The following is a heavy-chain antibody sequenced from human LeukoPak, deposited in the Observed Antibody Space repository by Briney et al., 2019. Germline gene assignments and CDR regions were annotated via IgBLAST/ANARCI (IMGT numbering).Heavy chain of an antibody. CDR2: IRLGGGLT. J-gene: IGHJ2*01. CDR1: GFTSMNYV. D-gene: IGHD3-10*01. CDR3: ERKITMVRGPLIKGYFDL. Sequence: PGRSLRLSCPGSGFTSMNYVMGWVRQAPGKGLEWVSSIRLGGGLTHSADPVKGRFIISRDMNTLFLQMNNLRPAATDMYYCERKITMVRGPLIKGYFDLWGRGTLVSVSS. V-gene: IGHV3-23*01.